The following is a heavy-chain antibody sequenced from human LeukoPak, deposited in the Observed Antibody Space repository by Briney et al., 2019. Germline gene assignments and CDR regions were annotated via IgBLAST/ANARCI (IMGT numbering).Heavy chain of an antibody. CDR2: IRNKPNAGTR. Sequence: GRSLRLSCTTSGFTFGDYAVTWVRHAPGKGLEWVGFIRNKPNAGTREYAASVKGRFTISRDDSKSTAYLQMNSLKTEDTAMYYCATGSGWYSPDYWGQGTLVTVSS. J-gene: IGHJ4*02. CDR3: ATGSGWYSPDY. CDR1: GFTFGDYA. V-gene: IGHV3-49*04. D-gene: IGHD6-19*01.